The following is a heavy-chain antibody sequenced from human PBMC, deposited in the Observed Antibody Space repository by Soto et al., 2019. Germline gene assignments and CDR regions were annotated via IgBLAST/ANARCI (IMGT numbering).Heavy chain of an antibody. V-gene: IGHV1-18*01. CDR3: ARGVKYCTRGVCCCDAMGD. D-gene: IGHD2-8*01. J-gene: IGHJ6*02. CDR2: SSAYNGNT. CDR1: GYTFTSYG. Sequence: QFQLVQSGAEVTKPGASVKVSGKASGYTFTSYGISWARQAPGKGLEWMGWSSAYNGNTNYAQKFQGRVTMTTDTSTSTADMEQSTLRSDDTGVYYCARGVKYCTRGVCCCDAMGDWGQGTTVTVSS.